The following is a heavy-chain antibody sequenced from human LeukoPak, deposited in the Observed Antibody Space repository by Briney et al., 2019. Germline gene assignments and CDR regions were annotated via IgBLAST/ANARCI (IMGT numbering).Heavy chain of an antibody. D-gene: IGHD5-18*01. CDR1: GFTFSSYG. CDR3: ARKYNYGYNYMDV. CDR2: INSDGSRT. J-gene: IGHJ6*03. V-gene: IGHV3-74*01. Sequence: PGGTLRLSCAASGFTFSSYGMSWVRQAPGKGLVWVSRINSDGSRTNYADSVKGRFTISRDNAKNTLYLQMNSLRAEDTAVYYCARKYNYGYNYMDVWGKGTTVTISS.